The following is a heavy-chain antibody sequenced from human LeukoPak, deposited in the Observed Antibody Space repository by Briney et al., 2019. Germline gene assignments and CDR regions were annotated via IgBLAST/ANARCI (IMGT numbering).Heavy chain of an antibody. CDR1: GGSISSGGYS. CDR2: IYHSGST. CDR3: ARAGHRCSGGSCYGWLGP. J-gene: IGHJ5*02. D-gene: IGHD2-15*01. Sequence: SETLSLTCAVSGGSISSGGYSWSWIRQPPGKGLEWIGYIYHSGSTYYNPSLKSRVTISVDRSKNQFSLKLSSVTAADTAVYYCARAGHRCSGGSCYGWLGPWGQGTLVTVSS. V-gene: IGHV4-30-2*01.